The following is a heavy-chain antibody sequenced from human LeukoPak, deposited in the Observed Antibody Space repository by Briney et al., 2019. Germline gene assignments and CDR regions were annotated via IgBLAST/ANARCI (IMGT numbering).Heavy chain of an antibody. V-gene: IGHV4-39*01. CDR2: IYYCGST. D-gene: IGHD6-13*01. Sequence: SETLSLTCTVSGGSISSSSYYWGWIRQPPGKGLEWIGSIYYCGSTYYNPSLKSRVTISVDTSKNQFSLKLSSVTAADTAVYYCARQGVAAAGTLGYMDVWGKGTTVTVSS. CDR3: ARQGVAAAGTLGYMDV. J-gene: IGHJ6*03. CDR1: GGSISSSSYY.